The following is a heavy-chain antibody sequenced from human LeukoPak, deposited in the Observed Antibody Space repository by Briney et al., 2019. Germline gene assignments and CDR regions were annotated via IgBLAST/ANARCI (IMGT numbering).Heavy chain of an antibody. CDR3: ARVMGSGSYYLFDY. V-gene: IGHV1-69*05. D-gene: IGHD1-26*01. Sequence: SVKVSCKASGGTFISYAISWVRQAPGQGLEWMGGIIPIFGTANYAQKFQGRVTITTDESTSTAYMEPSSLRSEDTAVYYCARVMGSGSYYLFDYWGQGTLVTVSS. CDR1: GGTFISYA. CDR2: IIPIFGTA. J-gene: IGHJ4*02.